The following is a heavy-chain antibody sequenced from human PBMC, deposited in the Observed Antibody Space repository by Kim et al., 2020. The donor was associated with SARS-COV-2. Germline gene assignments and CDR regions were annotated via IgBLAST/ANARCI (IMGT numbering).Heavy chain of an antibody. CDR2: IWYDGSNK. D-gene: IGHD6-19*01. J-gene: IGHJ6*02. CDR3: ARGPGIAVAGDYGMDV. CDR1: GFPFSRYG. Sequence: GGSLRLSCAASGFPFSRYGMHWVRQAPGKGLEWVAVIWYDGSNKYYADSVKGRFTISRDNSKNTLYLQMNSLRAEDTAVYYCARGPGIAVAGDYGMDVWGQGTTVTVSS. V-gene: IGHV3-33*01.